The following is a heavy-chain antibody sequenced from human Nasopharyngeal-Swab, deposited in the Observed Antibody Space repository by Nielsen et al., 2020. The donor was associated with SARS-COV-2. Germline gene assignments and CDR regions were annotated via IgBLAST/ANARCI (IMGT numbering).Heavy chain of an antibody. D-gene: IGHD6-13*01. Sequence: GGSLRLSCAASGFTFSSYGMHWVRQAPGKGLEWVANIKQDGSEKYYVDSVKGRFTISRDNARNSLYLQMNSLRAEDTAVYYCARVESSSWYFQHWGQGTLVTVSS. CDR3: ARVESSSWYFQH. V-gene: IGHV3-7*01. CDR1: GFTFSSYG. J-gene: IGHJ1*01. CDR2: IKQDGSEK.